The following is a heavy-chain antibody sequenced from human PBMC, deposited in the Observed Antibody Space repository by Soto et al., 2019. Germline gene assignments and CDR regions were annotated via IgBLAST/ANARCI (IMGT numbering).Heavy chain of an antibody. D-gene: IGHD2-15*01. Sequence: QLQLQESGPGLVKPSETLSLTCSVSGDSISSSNYYRAWIRQPPGKGLEWIGSIHYTGSTYYNPSLKGRVTISIDTSKNRFSLKLTSVSAADTAVYFCARRECSGGTCSFDHWGQGTLVTVSS. CDR2: IHYTGST. CDR1: GDSISSSNYY. V-gene: IGHV4-39*01. J-gene: IGHJ5*02. CDR3: ARRECSGGTCSFDH.